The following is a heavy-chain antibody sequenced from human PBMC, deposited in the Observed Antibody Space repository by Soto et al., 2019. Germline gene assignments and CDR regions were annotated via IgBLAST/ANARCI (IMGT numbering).Heavy chain of an antibody. CDR2: IYYSGST. CDR3: ARVLYGGIAVASYYYYMDV. V-gene: IGHV4-59*08. CDR1: GGSISSYY. Sequence: SETLSLTCTVSGGSISSYYWSWIRQPPGKGLEWIGYIYYSGSTNYNPSLKSRVTISVDTSKNQFSLKLSSVTAADTAVYYCARVLYGGIAVASYYYYMDVWGKGTTVTVSS. D-gene: IGHD6-19*01. J-gene: IGHJ6*03.